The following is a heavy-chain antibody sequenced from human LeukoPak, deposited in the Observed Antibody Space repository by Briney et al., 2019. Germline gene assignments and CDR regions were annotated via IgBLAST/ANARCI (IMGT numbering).Heavy chain of an antibody. CDR1: GYTFSSYG. Sequence: ASVKVSCQASGYTFSSYGISWVRQAPGQGLEWRGCISAYNGNTNYAQKVQGRITMTTNTSTSTAYMEMRSLRSDDTAVYYCARDCSGSSCYWIHWGQGTLVTVSS. D-gene: IGHD2-15*01. CDR3: ARDCSGSSCYWIH. J-gene: IGHJ4*02. V-gene: IGHV1-18*01. CDR2: ISAYNGNT.